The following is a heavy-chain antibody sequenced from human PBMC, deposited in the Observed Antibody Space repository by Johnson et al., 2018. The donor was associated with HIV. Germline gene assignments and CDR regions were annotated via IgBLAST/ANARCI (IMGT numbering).Heavy chain of an antibody. CDR2: ISGSGDTI. D-gene: IGHD1-14*01. Sequence: VQLVESGGGVVQPGRSLRLSCAASGFTFSSYAMNWVRQAPGKGLEWVSGISGSGDTIYYADSVKGRFTISRDNSKNTLYLQMNSLRAEDTAVYYCNQDAFDIWGQGTMVTVSS. CDR1: GFTFSSYA. V-gene: IGHV3-23*04. CDR3: NQDAFDI. J-gene: IGHJ3*02.